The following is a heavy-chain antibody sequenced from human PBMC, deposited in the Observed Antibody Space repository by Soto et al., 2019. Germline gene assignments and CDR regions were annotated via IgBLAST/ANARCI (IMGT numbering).Heavy chain of an antibody. CDR3: ARGGGYSYGLYYYYGMDV. V-gene: IGHV4-4*07. Sequence: SETLSLTCTVSGGSISSHYWSWIRQPAGKGLEWIGRIYTSGSTNYNPSLKSRVTMSVDTSKNQFSLKLSSVTAADTAVYYCARGGGYSYGLYYYYGMDVWGQGTTVTAP. CDR2: IYTSGST. CDR1: GGSISSHY. J-gene: IGHJ6*02. D-gene: IGHD5-18*01.